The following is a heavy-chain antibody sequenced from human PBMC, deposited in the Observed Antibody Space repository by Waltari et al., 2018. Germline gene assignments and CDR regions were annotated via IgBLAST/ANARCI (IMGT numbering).Heavy chain of an antibody. J-gene: IGHJ4*02. CDR1: GFTLSTYA. D-gene: IGHD5-12*01. Sequence: VQLLESGGGLVQPGGSLRLSCAASGFTLSTYAMSWVRQAPGKGLEWVAVMWYDGTNKYMWDDETKKYYADSVKGRFTVSRDSSKNTLYLEMNSLRVEDTAVYYCAKVKGHHSGYESCFENWGQGTQVTVSS. CDR3: AKVKGHHSGYESCFEN. V-gene: IGHV3-30*01. CDR2: MWYDGTNKYMWDDETKK.